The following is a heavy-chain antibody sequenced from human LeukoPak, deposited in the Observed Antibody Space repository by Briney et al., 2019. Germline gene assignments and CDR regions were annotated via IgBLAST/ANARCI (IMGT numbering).Heavy chain of an antibody. J-gene: IGHJ5*02. CDR1: GGSISSGDYY. CDR2: IYYSGST. CDR3: ARVGSLYGDYASWFDP. D-gene: IGHD4-17*01. Sequence: PSQTLSLTCTVSGGSISSGDYYWSWIRQPPGKGLEWIGYIYYSGSTYYNPSLKSRVTISVDTSKNQFSLKLSSVTAADTAVYYCARVGSLYGDYASWFDPWGQGTLVTVSS. V-gene: IGHV4-30-4*01.